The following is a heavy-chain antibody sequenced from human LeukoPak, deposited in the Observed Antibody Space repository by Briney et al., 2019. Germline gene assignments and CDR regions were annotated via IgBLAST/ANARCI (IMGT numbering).Heavy chain of an antibody. J-gene: IGHJ4*02. V-gene: IGHV3-23*01. CDR3: AKDRSIGTYYTFDS. CDR2: VSGSGAIV. CDR1: GFTFSSYW. Sequence: QTGGSLRLSCAASGFTFSSYWMHWVRQAPGKGLEWVSTVSGSGAIVYYTDSDKGRFTISRDNSKNTLYLQMSSLTAKDTAVYYCAKDRSIGTYYTFDSWGQGTLVTVSS. D-gene: IGHD1-26*01.